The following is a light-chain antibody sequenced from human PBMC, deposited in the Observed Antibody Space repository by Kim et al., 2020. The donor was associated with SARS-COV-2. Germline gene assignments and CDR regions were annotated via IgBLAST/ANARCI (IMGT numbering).Light chain of an antibody. Sequence: LSPGERATLSCRASQSVSSYLAWYQQKPGQGPRLVIYDASNRAPGIPARFTGSGSGTDFTLTISSPEPEDFAVYYCQQGSDWPRTFGQGTKVDIK. CDR1: QSVSSY. CDR2: DAS. CDR3: QQGSDWPRT. V-gene: IGKV3-11*01. J-gene: IGKJ1*01.